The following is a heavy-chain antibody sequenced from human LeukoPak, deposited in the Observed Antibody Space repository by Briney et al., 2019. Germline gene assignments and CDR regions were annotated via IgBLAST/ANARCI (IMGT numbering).Heavy chain of an antibody. J-gene: IGHJ4*02. D-gene: IGHD2-8*01. V-gene: IGHV4-59*01. CDR3: ARMVYAMPWSDY. Sequence: SETLSLTCTVSGGSISSYYWSWIRQPPGKGLEWIGYIYYSGSTNYNPSLKSRVTISVDTSKNQFSLKLSSVTAADTAVYYCARMVYAMPWSDYWGQGTLVTVSS. CDR2: IYYSGST. CDR1: GGSISSYY.